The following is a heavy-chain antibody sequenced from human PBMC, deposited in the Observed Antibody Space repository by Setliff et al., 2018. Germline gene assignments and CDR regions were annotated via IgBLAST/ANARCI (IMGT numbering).Heavy chain of an antibody. Sequence: LSLTCTVSGSSISSGDYYWSWIRQPPGKGLEWIGYIYYSGSTYYNPSLKSRVTISVDTSKNQFSLKLSSVTAADTAVYYCARESRYYYDNLGTLDYWGQGTLVTVSS. D-gene: IGHD3-22*01. CDR2: IYYSGST. CDR1: GSSISSGDYY. CDR3: ARESRYYYDNLGTLDY. V-gene: IGHV4-30-4*08. J-gene: IGHJ4*02.